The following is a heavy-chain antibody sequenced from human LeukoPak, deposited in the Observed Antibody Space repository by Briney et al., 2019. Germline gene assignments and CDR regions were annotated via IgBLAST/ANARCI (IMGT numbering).Heavy chain of an antibody. J-gene: IGHJ5*02. D-gene: IGHD1-7*01. CDR1: RXXFSSYA. Sequence: TGGXXRXSXAXXRXXFSSYAMSWVRQAPGKGLEWVSAISGSGGSTYYADSVKGRFTISRDNSKNTLYLQMNSLRAEDTAVYYCAKDKILTGTPGWFXPWGXXT. CDR2: ISGSGGST. CDR3: AKDKILTGTPGWFXP. V-gene: IGHV3-23*01.